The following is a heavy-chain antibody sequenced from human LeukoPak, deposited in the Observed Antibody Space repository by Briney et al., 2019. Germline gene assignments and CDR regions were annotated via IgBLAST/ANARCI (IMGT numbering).Heavy chain of an antibody. V-gene: IGHV3-30*02. CDR2: IRYDGSNK. D-gene: IGHD3-22*01. Sequence: GGSLRLSCAASGFTFSSYGMHWVRQAPGKGLEWVAFIRYDGSNKYYADSVKGRFTISRDNSKNTLYLQMNSLRAEDTAVYYCAKSGRYYDSSGSGYFDYWGQGTPVTVSS. CDR1: GFTFSSYG. J-gene: IGHJ4*02. CDR3: AKSGRYYDSSGSGYFDY.